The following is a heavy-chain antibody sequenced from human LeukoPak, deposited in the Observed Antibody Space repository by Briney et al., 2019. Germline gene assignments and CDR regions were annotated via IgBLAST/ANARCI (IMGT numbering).Heavy chain of an antibody. CDR3: ARGKPYYDILTGYGVRGYYYYGMDV. D-gene: IGHD3-9*01. J-gene: IGHJ6*02. Sequence: PSETLSLTCAVYGGSFSGYYWSWIRQPPGKGLEWIGEINHSGSTNYNPSLKSRVTISVDTSKNQFSLKLSSVTAADTAVYYCARGKPYYDILTGYGVRGYYYYGMDVWGQGTTVTVSS. CDR2: INHSGST. V-gene: IGHV4-34*01. CDR1: GGSFSGYY.